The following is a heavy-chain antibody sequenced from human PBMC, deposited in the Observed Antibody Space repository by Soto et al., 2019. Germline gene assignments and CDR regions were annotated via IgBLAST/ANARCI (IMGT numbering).Heavy chain of an antibody. D-gene: IGHD1-26*01. CDR2: IEYTGNT. J-gene: IGHJ4*02. Sequence: SETLSLTCTVSTDSISSFYWSWLRQPPGEGLEWIGYIEYTGNTNYNPSLRSRVTISGDASKSQFSLKLSSLTAADTAVYYCARAAIVGAYFDYWGQGTLVTVSS. CDR1: TDSISSFY. CDR3: ARAAIVGAYFDY. V-gene: IGHV4-59*01.